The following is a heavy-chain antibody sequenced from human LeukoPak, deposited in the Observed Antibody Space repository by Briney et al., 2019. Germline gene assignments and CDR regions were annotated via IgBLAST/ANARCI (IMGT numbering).Heavy chain of an antibody. CDR2: IKQDGIEK. CDR1: GFTFGNYW. CDR3: ARGGRFYGDNVLDY. D-gene: IGHD4-17*01. Sequence: GGSLRLSCVTSGFTFGNYWMTWVRQAPGKGLECVANIKQDGIEKYYVDSVRGRFTISRDNAKNSLYLQMNSLSAEDTAVYYCARGGRFYGDNVLDYWGQGTRVTVSS. V-gene: IGHV3-7*01. J-gene: IGHJ4*02.